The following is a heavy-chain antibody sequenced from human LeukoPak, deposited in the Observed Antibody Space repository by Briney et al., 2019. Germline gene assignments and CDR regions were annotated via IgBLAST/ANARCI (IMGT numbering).Heavy chain of an antibody. CDR3: ARDFPGIGRGTFDF. CDR1: GFTFSSYG. V-gene: IGHV3-33*01. Sequence: SGGSLRLSCAASGFTFSSYGMHWVRLAPGKGLEWVAVIWYDGSNKYYADSVKGRFTISRDTASNTMHLEMNNLRIEDTAVYYCARDFPGIGRGTFDFWGQGTIIIVSS. D-gene: IGHD3-10*01. CDR2: IWYDGSNK. J-gene: IGHJ3*01.